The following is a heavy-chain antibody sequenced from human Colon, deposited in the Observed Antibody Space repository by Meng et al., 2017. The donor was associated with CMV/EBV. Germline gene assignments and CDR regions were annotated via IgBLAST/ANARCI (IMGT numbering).Heavy chain of an antibody. J-gene: IGHJ5*02. CDR1: GFTFSSYA. CDR3: ARASNSSFDP. V-gene: IGHV3-30*04. Sequence: GESLKISCAASGFTFSSYAMHWVRQAPGKGLEWVAFISYDGSKKKYADSVTGRFTISRDNSQNTVNVQMNSLRGDDTAVYYCARASNSSFDPWGQGTLVTVSS. CDR2: ISYDGSKK. D-gene: IGHD4-11*01.